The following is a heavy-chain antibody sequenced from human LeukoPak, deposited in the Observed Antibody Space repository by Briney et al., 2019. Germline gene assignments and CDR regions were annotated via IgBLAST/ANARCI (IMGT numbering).Heavy chain of an antibody. CDR2: ISYDGSNK. V-gene: IGHV3-30*14. D-gene: IGHD2-2*01. CDR3: ARVRTSVGVVPAALVKVGYHYHMDV. Sequence: GRSLRLSCAASGFTFSSYAMHWVRQAPGKGLEWVAVISYDGSNKYYADSVKGRFTISRDNSKNTLYLQMNSLRAEDTAVYYCARVRTSVGVVPAALVKVGYHYHMDVWGQGTTVTVSS. CDR1: GFTFSSYA. J-gene: IGHJ6*02.